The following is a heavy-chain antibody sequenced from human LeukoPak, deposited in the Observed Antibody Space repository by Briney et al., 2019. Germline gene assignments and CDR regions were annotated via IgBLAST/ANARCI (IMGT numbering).Heavy chain of an antibody. D-gene: IGHD3-3*01. CDR3: ARDQRITIFGVVIGLEYFQH. J-gene: IGHJ1*01. CDR1: GYTFTSYG. CDR2: ISAYNGNT. V-gene: IGHV1-18*01. Sequence: ASVKVSCKASGYTFTSYGISWVRQAPGQGLEWMGWISAYNGNTNYAQKLQGRVTMTTDTSTSTAYMELRSLRSDDTVVYYCARDQRITIFGVVIGLEYFQHWGQGTLVTVSS.